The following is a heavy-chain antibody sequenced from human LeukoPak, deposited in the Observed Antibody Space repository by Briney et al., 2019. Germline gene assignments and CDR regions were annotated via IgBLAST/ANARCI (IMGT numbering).Heavy chain of an antibody. CDR2: IKQDGSEK. D-gene: IGHD6-13*01. Sequence: GGSLRLSCAASGFTFSSYWMSWVRQAPGKGLEWVANIKQDGSEKYYVDSVKGRFTISRDNAKNSLYLQMSSLRAEDTAVYYCARDVSSSWYDPYYFDYWGQGTLVTVSS. V-gene: IGHV3-7*01. CDR3: ARDVSSSWYDPYYFDY. J-gene: IGHJ4*02. CDR1: GFTFSSYW.